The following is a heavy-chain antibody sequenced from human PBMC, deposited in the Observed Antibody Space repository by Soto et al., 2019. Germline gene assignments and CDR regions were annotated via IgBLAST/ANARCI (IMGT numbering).Heavy chain of an antibody. CDR3: ARGTPRYYDILTGENFDY. CDR1: GYTFTGYY. V-gene: IGHV1-2*04. J-gene: IGHJ4*02. Sequence: QVQLVQSGAEVKKPGASVKVSCKASGYTFTGYYMHWVRQAPGQGLEWMGWINPNSGGTNYAQKFQGWVTMTRDTSISTAYMELSRLRSDDTAVYYCARGTPRYYDILTGENFDYWGQGTLVTVSS. D-gene: IGHD3-9*01. CDR2: INPNSGGT.